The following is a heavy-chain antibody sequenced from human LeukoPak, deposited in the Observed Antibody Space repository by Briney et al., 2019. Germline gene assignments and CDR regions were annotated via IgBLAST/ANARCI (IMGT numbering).Heavy chain of an antibody. CDR1: GGSISSYY. J-gene: IGHJ4*02. CDR2: IYYSGST. V-gene: IGHV4-59*01. CDR3: ARGEDYYDSSGPYNYFDY. D-gene: IGHD3-22*01. Sequence: PSETLSLTCTVSGGSISSYYWSWIRQPPGKGLEWIGYIYYSGSTNYNPSLKSRVTISVDTSKNQFSLKLSSVTAADTAVYYCARGEDYYDSSGPYNYFDYWGQGTLVTVSS.